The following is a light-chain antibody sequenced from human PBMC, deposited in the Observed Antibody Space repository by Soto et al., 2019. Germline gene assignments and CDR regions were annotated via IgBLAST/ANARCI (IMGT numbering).Light chain of an antibody. V-gene: IGLV1-51*01. CDR3: GAWDSSLTGGV. CDR2: DNN. J-gene: IGLJ2*01. Sequence: QSVLTQPPSVSAAPGQKVTISCSGSTSNIANNYVSWYQQLPGTAPKLLIYDNNKRPLGIPDRFSGSKSGTSATLGITGLQTGDEADYYCGAWDSSLTGGVFGGGTKLTVL. CDR1: TSNIANNY.